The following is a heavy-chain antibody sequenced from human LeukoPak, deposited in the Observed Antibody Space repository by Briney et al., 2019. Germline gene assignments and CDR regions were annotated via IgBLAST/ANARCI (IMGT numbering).Heavy chain of an antibody. V-gene: IGHV4-59*01. CDR3: ARDTYDSSGYYYGFDY. J-gene: IGHJ4*02. Sequence: SETLSLTCTVSGGSISSYYWSWIRQPPGEGLEWIGYIYYSGSTNYNPSLKSRVTISVDTSKNQFSLKLSSVTAADTAVYYCARDTYDSSGYYYGFDYWGQGTLVTVSS. D-gene: IGHD3-22*01. CDR1: GGSISSYY. CDR2: IYYSGST.